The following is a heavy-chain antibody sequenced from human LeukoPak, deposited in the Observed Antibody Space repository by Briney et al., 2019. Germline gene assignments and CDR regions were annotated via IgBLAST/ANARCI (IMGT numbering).Heavy chain of an antibody. J-gene: IGHJ1*01. CDR3: ARDSSDVRSLIAH. CDR1: GYTFTSYY. V-gene: IGHV1-46*01. D-gene: IGHD3-10*02. CDR2: INPSGGST. Sequence: ASVKVSCKASGYTFTSYYMHWVRQAPGHGLEWMGIINPSGGSTSYAQKFQGRVTITADESASTAYMELSSLRSEDTAVYYCARDSSDVRSLIAHWGQGTLVTVSS.